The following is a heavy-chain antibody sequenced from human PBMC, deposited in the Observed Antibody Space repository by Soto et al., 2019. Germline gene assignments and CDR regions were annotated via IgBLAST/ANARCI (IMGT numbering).Heavy chain of an antibody. J-gene: IGHJ3*02. V-gene: IGHV3-11*06. CDR2: ISGSSAYK. CDR1: GFTFSDYY. CDR3: ARDRGPGFIAVGAFDI. Sequence: QVQLVESGGGLVKPGGSLRLSCAASGFTFSDYYMNWIRQAPGKGLEWVSYISGSSAYKNYADSMQGRFTVTRDNAQNSLYLQMNSLTVEDTAIYYCARDRGPGFIAVGAFDIWGQGTGVTVSS. D-gene: IGHD1-26*01.